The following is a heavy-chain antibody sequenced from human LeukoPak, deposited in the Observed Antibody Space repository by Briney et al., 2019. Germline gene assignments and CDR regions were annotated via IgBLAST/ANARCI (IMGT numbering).Heavy chain of an antibody. D-gene: IGHD3-16*01. V-gene: IGHV4-34*01. CDR2: INHSGGT. Sequence: SETLSLTCAVYGGSFSGYYWSWIRQPPGKGLEWIGEINHSGGTNYNPSLKSRVTISVDTSKNQFSLKLSSVTAADTAVYYCARRTFVAFDIWGQGTMVTVSS. CDR3: ARRTFVAFDI. CDR1: GGSFSGYY. J-gene: IGHJ3*02.